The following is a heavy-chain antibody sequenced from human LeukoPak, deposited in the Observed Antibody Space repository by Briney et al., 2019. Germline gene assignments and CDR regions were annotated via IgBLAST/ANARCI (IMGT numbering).Heavy chain of an antibody. V-gene: IGHV4-4*02. J-gene: IGHJ4*02. Sequence: SETLSLTCAVSGGSINSGHWWNWVRQPPEKGLEWIGEIYHSGSTNYNPSLKSRVTISVDKSKNQFSLKLSSVTAADTAMYYCVRDAYYSGSYFDSNVYWGQGTLVTVSP. CDR3: VRDAYYSGSYFDSNVY. CDR1: GGSINSGHW. CDR2: IYHSGST. D-gene: IGHD1-26*01.